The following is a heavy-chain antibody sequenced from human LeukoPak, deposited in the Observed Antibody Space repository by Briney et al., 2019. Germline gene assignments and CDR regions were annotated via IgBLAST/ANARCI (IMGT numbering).Heavy chain of an antibody. CDR2: IRSKAYGGTT. J-gene: IGHJ4*02. V-gene: IGHV3-49*04. CDR1: GFTFVDYA. Sequence: GGPLRLSCTASGFTFVDYAMSWVRQAPGKGLEWVGFIRSKAYGGTTEYAASVKGRFTISRDDSKSIAYLQMNSLKTEDTAVYYCTRHNPYYFDYWGQGTLVTVSS. D-gene: IGHD1-1*01. CDR3: TRHNPYYFDY.